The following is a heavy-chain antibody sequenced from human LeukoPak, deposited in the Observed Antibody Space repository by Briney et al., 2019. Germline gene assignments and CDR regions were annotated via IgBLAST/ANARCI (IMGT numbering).Heavy chain of an antibody. CDR3: AKNGVSAAEGGLGGADV. CDR1: GFTFRNYG. D-gene: IGHD6-13*01. Sequence: PGGSLRLSCAASGFTFRNYGIHWVRQAPGKGLEWVAVVSYDGTTKYYADSVKGRFTISRDNSKNTLYLQMNSLRPEDTAVCYCAKNGVSAAEGGLGGADVWGQGTTVTVSS. J-gene: IGHJ6*02. CDR2: VSYDGTTK. V-gene: IGHV3-30*18.